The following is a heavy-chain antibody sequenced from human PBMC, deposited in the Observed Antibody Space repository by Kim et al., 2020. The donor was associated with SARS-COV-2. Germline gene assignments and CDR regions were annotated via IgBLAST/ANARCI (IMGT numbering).Heavy chain of an antibody. J-gene: IGHJ6*02. D-gene: IGHD3-10*01. Sequence: GGSLRLSCAASGFTFSSYAMHWVRQAPGKGLEYVSAISSNGGSTYYANSVKGRFTISRDNSKNTLYLQMGSLRAEDMAVYYCARGRKDYYGSGSYYSSSYSSYYYGMDVWGQGTTVTVSS. CDR2: ISSNGGST. CDR1: GFTFSSYA. V-gene: IGHV3-64*01. CDR3: ARGRKDYYGSGSYYSSSYSSYYYGMDV.